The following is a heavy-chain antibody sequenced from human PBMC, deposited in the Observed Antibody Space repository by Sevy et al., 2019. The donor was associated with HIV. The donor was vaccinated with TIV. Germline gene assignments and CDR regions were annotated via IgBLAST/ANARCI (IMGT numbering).Heavy chain of an antibody. D-gene: IGHD2-2*01. CDR3: ARDSSEYQLLNWFDP. J-gene: IGHJ5*02. V-gene: IGHV3-30-3*01. CDR2: ISYDGSNK. CDR1: GFTFSSYA. Sequence: GGSLRLTCAASGFTFSSYAMHWVRQAPGKGLEWVAVISYDGSNKYYADSVKGRFTISRDNSKNTLYLQMNSLRAEDTAVYYCARDSSEYQLLNWFDPWDQGTLVTVSS.